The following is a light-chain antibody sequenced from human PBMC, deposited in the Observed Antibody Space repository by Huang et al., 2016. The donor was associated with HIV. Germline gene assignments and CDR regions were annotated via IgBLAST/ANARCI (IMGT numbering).Light chain of an antibody. Sequence: DVVMTQAPLSLPVTLGQPASMFCKSSQRLVSGDGDTYLNWFQQRPGQAPRHLIYQVSNRDSGVPQRFSGSGSGTHFTLTIKTVEAEDVAIYYCMQGTHWPGTFGPGTKMDI. CDR1: QRLVSGDGDTY. CDR3: MQGTHWPGT. J-gene: IGKJ1*01. V-gene: IGKV2-30*01. CDR2: QVS.